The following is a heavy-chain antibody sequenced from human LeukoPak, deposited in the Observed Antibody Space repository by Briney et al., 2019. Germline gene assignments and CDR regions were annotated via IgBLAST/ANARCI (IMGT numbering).Heavy chain of an antibody. J-gene: IGHJ4*02. D-gene: IGHD5-24*01. CDR3: ARVDGYFDY. CDR2: IYSSGTT. Sequence: SETLSLTCTVSGGSISSSSFYWGWIRQPPGKGLEWIGSIYSSGTTYYSPSLKSRVTISVDTSKNQFSLKLNSVTAADMAVYYCARVDGYFDYWGQGTLVTVSS. V-gene: IGHV4-39*01. CDR1: GGSISSSSFY.